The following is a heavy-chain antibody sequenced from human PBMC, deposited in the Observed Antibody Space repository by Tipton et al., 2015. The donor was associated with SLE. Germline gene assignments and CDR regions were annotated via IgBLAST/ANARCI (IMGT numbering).Heavy chain of an antibody. J-gene: IGHJ4*02. CDR3: AKDDVRGSSDSGYYFDD. CDR2: VYSGGANR. V-gene: IGHV3-23*03. CDR1: GFTFSSYA. D-gene: IGHD1-26*01. Sequence: SLRLSCAASGFTFSSYAMHWVRQAPGKGLEWVSIVYSGGANRHYADSVKGRFTISRDNSKSTVYLQMDSLRAEDTAVYYCAKDDVRGSSDSGYYFDDWGQGTLVTVSS.